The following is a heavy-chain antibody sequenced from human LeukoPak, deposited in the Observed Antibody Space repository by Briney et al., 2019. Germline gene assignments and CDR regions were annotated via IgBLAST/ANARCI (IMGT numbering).Heavy chain of an antibody. D-gene: IGHD3-9*01. Sequence: SETLSLTCTVSGGSISGYYWSWIRQPPGKGLEWIGYIYTSGSTNYNPSLKSRVTISVDTSKNQFSLKLSSVTAADTAVYYCARTSYDVLTAYFPPVEYYYMDVWGKGTTVPVPS. CDR3: ARTSYDVLTAYFPPVEYYYMDV. CDR1: GGSISGYY. J-gene: IGHJ6*03. V-gene: IGHV4-4*09. CDR2: IYTSGST.